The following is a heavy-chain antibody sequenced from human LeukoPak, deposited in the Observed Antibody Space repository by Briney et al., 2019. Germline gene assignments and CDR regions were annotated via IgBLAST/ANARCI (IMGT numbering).Heavy chain of an antibody. CDR2: IWYDGSNK. V-gene: IGHV3-33*01. J-gene: IGHJ4*02. CDR3: ARDNDTFDY. CDR1: GFTFSSYG. D-gene: IGHD1-1*01. Sequence: GGSLRLSCVASGFTFSSYGMYWVRQAPGKGLEWVAVIWYDGSNKYYADSVKGRFTISRDNSKNTLYLQMNSLRAEDTSVYYCARDNDTFDYWGQGTLVTVSS.